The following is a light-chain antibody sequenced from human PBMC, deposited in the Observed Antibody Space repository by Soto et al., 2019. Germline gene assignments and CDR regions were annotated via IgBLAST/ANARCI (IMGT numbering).Light chain of an antibody. V-gene: IGLV2-14*01. CDR1: SSDVGGYNY. J-gene: IGLJ1*01. Sequence: QSALTQPASVSGSPGQSITISCTGTSSDVGGYNYVSWYQQHPGKAPKLMIYDVSNRPSGVSNRFSGSKSGNTASLTISGLQAEDEADYYCSSYTSSSTAPYVFGTGTKVTVL. CDR3: SSYTSSSTAPYV. CDR2: DVS.